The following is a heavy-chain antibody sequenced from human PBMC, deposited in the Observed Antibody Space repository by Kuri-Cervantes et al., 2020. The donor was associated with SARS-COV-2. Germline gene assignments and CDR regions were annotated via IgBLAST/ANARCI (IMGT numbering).Heavy chain of an antibody. CDR3: TSSTAIFGVDAFDI. D-gene: IGHD3-3*01. Sequence: GESLKISCAASGFTFSDYYMSWIRQAPGKGLEWVGRIKSKTDGGTTDYAAPVKGRFTISRDDSKNTLYLQMNSLKTEDTAVYYCTSSTAIFGVDAFDIWGQGTMVTVSS. CDR1: GFTFSDYY. CDR2: IKSKTDGGTT. V-gene: IGHV3-15*01. J-gene: IGHJ3*02.